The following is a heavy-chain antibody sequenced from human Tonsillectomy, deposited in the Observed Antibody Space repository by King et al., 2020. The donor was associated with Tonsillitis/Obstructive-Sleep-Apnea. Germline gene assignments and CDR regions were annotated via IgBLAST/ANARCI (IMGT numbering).Heavy chain of an antibody. CDR3: ARDGGIRDSFDI. V-gene: IGHV3-66*01. Sequence: VQLVESGGGLVQPGGSLRLSCAASGFTVSGNYMNWVRQAPGKGREWVSVIYSGGSTYYAASVKGRFTISRDNSKNTLYLQMNSLRAEDAAVYYCARDGGIRDSFDIWGRGTMVTVSS. CDR1: GFTVSGNY. CDR2: IYSGGST. D-gene: IGHD3-10*01. J-gene: IGHJ3*02.